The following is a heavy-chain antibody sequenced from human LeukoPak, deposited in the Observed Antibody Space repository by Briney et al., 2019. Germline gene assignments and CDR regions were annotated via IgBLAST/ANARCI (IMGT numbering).Heavy chain of an antibody. CDR3: ARGGVPTHYYYMDV. CDR2: INSDGSRT. Sequence: GSLRLSCAASGFTFSSYWMHWVRQAPGKGLVWVSRINSDGSRTSYVDPVKGRFTISRDNAKNTLYLQMNSLRAEETAVYYCARGGVPTHYYYMDVWGKGTTVTISS. CDR1: GFTFSSYW. D-gene: IGHD3-10*01. V-gene: IGHV3-74*01. J-gene: IGHJ6*03.